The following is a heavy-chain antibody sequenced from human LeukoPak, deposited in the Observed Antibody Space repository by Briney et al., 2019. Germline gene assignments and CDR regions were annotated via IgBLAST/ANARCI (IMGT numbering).Heavy chain of an antibody. V-gene: IGHV3-21*01. J-gene: IGHJ4*02. CDR3: ARGGRVGTYYYDSSGYYYPDY. D-gene: IGHD3-22*01. CDR1: GFTFSSYS. CDR2: ISSGSSYI. Sequence: TGGSLRLSCAASGFTFSSYSMNWVRQAPGKGLEWVSSISSGSSYIYYADPVKGRFTISRDNAKNSLYLQMNSLRAEDTAVYYCARGGRVGTYYYDSSGYYYPDYWGQGTLVTVSS.